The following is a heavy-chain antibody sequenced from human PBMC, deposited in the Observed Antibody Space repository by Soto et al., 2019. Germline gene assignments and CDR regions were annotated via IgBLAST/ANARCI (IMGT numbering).Heavy chain of an antibody. CDR1: GFTFSSYA. CDR2: ISYDGSNK. J-gene: IGHJ1*01. CDR3: SRDSGITIFCY. Sequence: GGSLRLSCAASGFTFSSYAMHWVRQAPGKGLEWVAVISYDGSNKYYADSVKGRFTISRDNSKNTLYLQMNSLRAEDTAVYYCSRDSGITIFCYWGQGTLVPVSS. V-gene: IGHV3-30-3*01. D-gene: IGHD3-10*02.